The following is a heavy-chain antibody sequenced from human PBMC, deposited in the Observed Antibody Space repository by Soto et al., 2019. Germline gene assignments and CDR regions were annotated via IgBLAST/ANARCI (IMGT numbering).Heavy chain of an antibody. CDR3: AKDRYLIAVDIRFDY. D-gene: IGHD6-19*01. CDR1: GFTVSSNY. CDR2: ICSGGST. Sequence: GGSLRLSCAASGFTVSSNYMSWVRQAPGKGLERVSVICSGGSTYYADSVKGRFTISRDNSKNTLYLQMNSLRAEDTAVYYCAKDRYLIAVDIRFDYWGQGTLVTVSS. V-gene: IGHV3-53*01. J-gene: IGHJ4*02.